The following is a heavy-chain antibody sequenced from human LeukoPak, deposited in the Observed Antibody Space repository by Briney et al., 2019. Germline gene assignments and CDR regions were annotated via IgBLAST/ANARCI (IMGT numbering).Heavy chain of an antibody. CDR2: IYYSGST. V-gene: IGHV4-31*03. CDR3: ARASVGPSGDGYNFGN. CDR1: GGSISSSSFY. Sequence: PSETLSLTCTISGGSISSSSFYWSWIRQHPGKGLEWIGYIYYSGSTYYNPSLKSRVTISVDTSKNQFSLKLSSVTAADTAVYYCARASVGPSGDGYNFGNWGQGTLVTVSS. D-gene: IGHD5-24*01. J-gene: IGHJ4*02.